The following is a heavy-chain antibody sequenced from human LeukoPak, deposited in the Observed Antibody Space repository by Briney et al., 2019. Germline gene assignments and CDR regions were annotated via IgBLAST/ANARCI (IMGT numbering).Heavy chain of an antibody. J-gene: IGHJ4*02. D-gene: IGHD2-15*01. V-gene: IGHV4-34*01. CDR1: GGSFSGYY. Sequence: PSETLSLTCAVYGGSFSGYYWSWIRQPPGKGLEWIGEINHSGSTNYNPSLKSRVTISVDTSKNQFSLKLSSVRSGDRPVLYCARGAGYCSVGRCYSEGDFVYWGQGTLVTVSS. CDR3: ARGAGYCSVGRCYSEGDFVY. CDR2: INHSGST.